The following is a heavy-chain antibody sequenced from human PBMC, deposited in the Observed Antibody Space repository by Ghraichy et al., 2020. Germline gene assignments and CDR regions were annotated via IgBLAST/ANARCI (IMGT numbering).Heavy chain of an antibody. D-gene: IGHD5-18*01. J-gene: IGHJ4*02. CDR2: INPNSGGT. V-gene: IGHV1-2*02. CDR3: ARDLTAMVREFDY. CDR1: GYTFTGYY. Sequence: ASVKVSCKASGYTFTGYYMHWVRQAPGQGLEWMGWINPNSGGTNYAQKFQGRVTMTRDTSISTAYMELSRLRSDDTAVYYCARDLTAMVREFDYWGQGTLVTVSS.